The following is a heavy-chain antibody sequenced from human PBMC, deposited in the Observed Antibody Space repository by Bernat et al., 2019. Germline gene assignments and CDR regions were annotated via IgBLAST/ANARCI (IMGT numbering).Heavy chain of an antibody. V-gene: IGHV1-69*02. Sequence: QVQLVQSGAEVKKPGSSVNVSCKASGGTFSSYTISWVRQPPGQGLEWMGRIIPILGIANYAQKFQGRVTITADKSTSTAYMKLSSLRSEDTAGYYCARVAHGGNDVYWGQGTLVTVSS. J-gene: IGHJ4*02. CDR3: ARVAHGGNDVY. D-gene: IGHD4-23*01. CDR2: IIPILGIA. CDR1: GGTFSSYT.